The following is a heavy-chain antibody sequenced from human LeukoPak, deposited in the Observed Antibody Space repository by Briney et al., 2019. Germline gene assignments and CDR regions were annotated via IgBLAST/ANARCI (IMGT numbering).Heavy chain of an antibody. Sequence: SETLSLTCAVYGGSFSGYYWSWIRQPPGKGLEWIGEINHSGSTNYNPSLKSRVTMSVDTSKNQFSLKLSSVTAADTAVYYCARVRDYYDSSGYYLDYWGQGTLVTVSS. CDR2: INHSGST. J-gene: IGHJ4*02. CDR1: GGSFSGYY. D-gene: IGHD3-22*01. CDR3: ARVRDYYDSSGYYLDY. V-gene: IGHV4-34*01.